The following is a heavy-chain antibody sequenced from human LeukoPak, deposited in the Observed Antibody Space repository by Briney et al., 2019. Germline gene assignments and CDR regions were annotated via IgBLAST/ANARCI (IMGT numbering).Heavy chain of an antibody. CDR2: IYSGGST. D-gene: IGHD6-19*01. CDR1: GFTVSSNY. J-gene: IGHJ6*02. V-gene: IGHV3-66*01. CDR3: ARDRITVAGNYYGMDV. Sequence: GGSLRLSCAASGFTVSSNYMSWVRQAPGKGLEWVSVIYSGGSTYYADSVKGRFTISRDNSKDTLYLQMNSLRAEDTAVYYCARDRITVAGNYYGMDVWGQGTTVTVSS.